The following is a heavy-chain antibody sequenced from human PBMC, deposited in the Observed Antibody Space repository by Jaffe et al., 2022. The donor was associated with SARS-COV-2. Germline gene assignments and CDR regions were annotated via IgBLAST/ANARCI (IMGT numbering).Heavy chain of an antibody. CDR1: GGSISSYY. V-gene: IGHV4-59*01. Sequence: QVQLQESGPGLVKPSETLSLTCTVSGGSISSYYWSWIRQPPGKGLEWIGYIYYSGSTNYNPSLKSRVTISVDTSKNQFSLKLSSVTAADTAVYYCARGQGIAVAGPNQYWYFDLWGRGTLVTVSS. J-gene: IGHJ2*01. CDR3: ARGQGIAVAGPNQYWYFDL. CDR2: IYYSGST. D-gene: IGHD6-19*01.